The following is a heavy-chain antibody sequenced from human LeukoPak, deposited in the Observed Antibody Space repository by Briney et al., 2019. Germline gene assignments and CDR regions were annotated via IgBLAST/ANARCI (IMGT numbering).Heavy chain of an antibody. CDR2: INPSTGDT. D-gene: IGHD3-10*01. Sequence: ASVRVSCKAPINTVTNYYIHWVRQAPGQGLEWMGWINPSTGDTTIAQKFQGRVTVTTDTSITTAHMDLSRLTSDDTAMYYCAASMRVREVLLAFDPWGQGTPVTVSS. CDR3: AASMRVREVLLAFDP. J-gene: IGHJ5*02. V-gene: IGHV1-2*02. CDR1: INTVTNYY.